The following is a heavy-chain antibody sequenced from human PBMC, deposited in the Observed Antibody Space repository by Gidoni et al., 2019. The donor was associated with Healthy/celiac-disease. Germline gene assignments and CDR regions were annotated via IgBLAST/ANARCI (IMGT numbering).Heavy chain of an antibody. CDR1: GFTFSSYG. Sequence: QVQLVESGGGVVQPGRSLRLSCAASGFTFSSYGMHWVRQAPGKGLEWVAVIWYDGSNKYYADSVKGRFTISRDNSKNTLYLQMNSLRAEDTAVYYCARDLWQLRYFDWGQGTLVTVSS. CDR2: IWYDGSNK. D-gene: IGHD3-9*01. J-gene: IGHJ4*02. V-gene: IGHV3-33*08. CDR3: ARDLWQLRYFD.